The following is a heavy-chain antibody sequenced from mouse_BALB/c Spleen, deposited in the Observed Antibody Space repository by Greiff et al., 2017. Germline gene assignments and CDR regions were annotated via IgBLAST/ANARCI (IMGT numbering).Heavy chain of an antibody. CDR3: ARSDYYGSSYYFDY. V-gene: IGHV5-17*02. Sequence: EVKLVESGGGLVQPGGSRKLSCAASGFTFSSFGMHWVRQAPETGLEWVAYISSGSSTIYYADTVKGRFTISRDNPKNTLFLQMTSIRSEDTAMYYCARSDYYGSSYYFDYWGQGTTLTVSS. J-gene: IGHJ2*01. CDR1: GFTFSSFG. CDR2: ISSGSSTI. D-gene: IGHD1-1*01.